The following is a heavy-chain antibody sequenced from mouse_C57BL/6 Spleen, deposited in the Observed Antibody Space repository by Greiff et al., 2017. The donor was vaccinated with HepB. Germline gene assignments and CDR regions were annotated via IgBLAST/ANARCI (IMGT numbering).Heavy chain of an antibody. D-gene: IGHD4-1*01. J-gene: IGHJ4*01. CDR3: ERESTGNYAMDY. Sequence: QVQLQQPGAELVKPGASVKLSCKASGYTFTSYWMHWVKQRPGQGLEWIGMIHPNSGSTNYNEKFKSKATLTVDKSSSTAYMQLSSLTSEDSAVYYCERESTGNYAMDYWGQGTSVTVSS. CDR2: IHPNSGST. CDR1: GYTFTSYW. V-gene: IGHV1-64*01.